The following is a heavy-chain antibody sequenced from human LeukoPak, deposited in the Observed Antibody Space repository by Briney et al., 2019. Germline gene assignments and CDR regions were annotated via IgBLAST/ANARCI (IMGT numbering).Heavy chain of an antibody. D-gene: IGHD3-9*01. CDR3: ARDPGYFYYFDY. CDR1: VYTFTGYY. CDR2: INPNSGGT. Sequence: ASVKVSCKASVYTFTGYYMDWVRQAPGQGLEWMGWINPNSGGTNYAQKFQGRVTMTRDTSISTAYMELSRLRSDDTAVYYCARDPGYFYYFDYWGQGTLVTVSS. V-gene: IGHV1-2*02. J-gene: IGHJ4*02.